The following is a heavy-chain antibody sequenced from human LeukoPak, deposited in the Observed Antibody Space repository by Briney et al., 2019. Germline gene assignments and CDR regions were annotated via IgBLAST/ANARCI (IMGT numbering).Heavy chain of an antibody. CDR2: ISSSSSYI. D-gene: IGHD3-3*01. J-gene: IGHJ4*02. CDR3: ARDNADFWSGYYTVYYFDY. CDR1: GFTFSSYS. Sequence: PGGSLRLSCAASGFTFSSYSMSWVRQAPGKGLEWVSSISSSSSYIYYADSVKGRFTISRDNAKNSLYLQMNSLRAEDTAVYYCARDNADFWSGYYTVYYFDYWGQGTLVTVSS. V-gene: IGHV3-21*01.